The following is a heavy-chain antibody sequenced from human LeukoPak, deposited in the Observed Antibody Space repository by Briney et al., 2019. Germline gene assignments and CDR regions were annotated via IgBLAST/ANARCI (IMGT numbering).Heavy chain of an antibody. V-gene: IGHV3-48*02. CDR2: ISSSSSTT. D-gene: IGHD4/OR15-4a*01. J-gene: IGHJ4*02. Sequence: GGSLRLSCAASGFTFSSYSMNWVRQAPGKGLEWVSYISSSSSTTYYADSVKGRFTISRDNAKNSLYLQMNSLRDGDTAVYYCARHDYGANSGDYWGQGTLVTVSS. CDR1: GFTFSSYS. CDR3: ARHDYGANSGDY.